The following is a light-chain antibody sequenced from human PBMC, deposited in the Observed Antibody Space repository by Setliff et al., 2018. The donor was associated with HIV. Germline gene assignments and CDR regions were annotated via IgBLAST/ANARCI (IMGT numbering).Light chain of an antibody. CDR3: CSNTGSNTYV. CDR1: SSYNH. CDR2: QVT. V-gene: IGLV2-23*02. J-gene: IGLJ1*01. Sequence: QSALTQPASVSGSPGQSITISCTGTSSYNHVAWYQQHPGKAPKLMIYQVTNRPPGVSNRFSGSKSGNTASLTISGLQAEDEADYYCCSNTGSNTYVFGTGTKVTVL.